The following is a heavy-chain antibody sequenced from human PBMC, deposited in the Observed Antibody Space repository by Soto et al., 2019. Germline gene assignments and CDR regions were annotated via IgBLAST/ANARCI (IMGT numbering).Heavy chain of an antibody. Sequence: QVQLVQSGAEVKKPGSSVKVSCKASGGTFSSYAISWVRQAPGQGLEWMGGIIPIFGTANYAQKFQGRVTITEDESTRTAYMELSSLRSEDTAVYYCASGALEYSSAKPSGMIKGVDVWGQGTTVTVSS. D-gene: IGHD6-6*01. V-gene: IGHV1-69*01. J-gene: IGHJ6*02. CDR2: IIPIFGTA. CDR3: ASGALEYSSAKPSGMIKGVDV. CDR1: GGTFSSYA.